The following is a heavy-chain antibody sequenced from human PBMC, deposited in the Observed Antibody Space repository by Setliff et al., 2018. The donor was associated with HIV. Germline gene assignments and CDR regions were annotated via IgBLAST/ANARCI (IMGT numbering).Heavy chain of an antibody. Sequence: GASVKVSCKASGYTFTNYYMHWVQQAPGKWLEWMGRVEPQHGETIFAEKFQGRVTITADTSTGTAYMELSSLRSEDTAVYYCATGGIPAFFDYWGQGTLVTVSS. J-gene: IGHJ4*02. CDR2: VEPQHGET. CDR1: GYTFTNYY. D-gene: IGHD2-15*01. V-gene: IGHV1-69-2*01. CDR3: ATGGIPAFFDY.